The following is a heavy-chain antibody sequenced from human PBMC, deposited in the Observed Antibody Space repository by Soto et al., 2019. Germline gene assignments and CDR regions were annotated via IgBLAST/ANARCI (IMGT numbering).Heavy chain of an antibody. CDR3: ATWHEREHAYDV. D-gene: IGHD1-1*01. V-gene: IGHV3-53*01. J-gene: IGHJ3*01. Sequence: DVQLVESGGGLIQPGESLRLSCAASGLTVSGKKYVAWVRQAPGKGLEWVSALYDVDGSFYSDSVKGRFTTSSDSSKTTVYLQMNDLRPADTAVCYCATWHEREHAYDVWGQGTTVTFSS. CDR2: LYDVDGS. CDR1: GLTVSGKKY.